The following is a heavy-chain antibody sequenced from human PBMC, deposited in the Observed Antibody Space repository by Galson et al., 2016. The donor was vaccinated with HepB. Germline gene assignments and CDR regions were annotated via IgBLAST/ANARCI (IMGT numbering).Heavy chain of an antibody. CDR3: TSGGGWESGY. Sequence: SLRLSCAASEFTFSTTYMTWVRQIPGRGLEWVANINQDESVKHYVDSGKGRFTISRDNAKKLLYLQMNSLRVEDTAVYFCTSGGGWESGYWGQGTLVTVSS. D-gene: IGHD1-26*01. V-gene: IGHV3-7*03. CDR2: INQDESVK. CDR1: EFTFSTTY. J-gene: IGHJ4*02.